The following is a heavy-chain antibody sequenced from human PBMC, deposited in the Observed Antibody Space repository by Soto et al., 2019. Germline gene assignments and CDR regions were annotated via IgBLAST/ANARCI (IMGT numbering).Heavy chain of an antibody. V-gene: IGHV4-34*01. CDR1: GGSFSGYY. Sequence: PSETLSLTCAVYGGSFSGYYWSWIRQPPGKGLEWIGEINHSGSTNYNPSLKSRVTISVDTSKNQFSLKLSSVTAADTAVYYCARGREEYVWGSYRHSRPIYFDYRGQGTLVTVSS. J-gene: IGHJ4*02. D-gene: IGHD3-16*02. CDR2: INHSGST. CDR3: ARGREEYVWGSYRHSRPIYFDY.